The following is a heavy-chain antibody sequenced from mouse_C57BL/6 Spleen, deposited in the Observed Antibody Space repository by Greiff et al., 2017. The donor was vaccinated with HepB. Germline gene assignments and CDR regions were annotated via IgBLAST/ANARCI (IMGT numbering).Heavy chain of an antibody. CDR1: GYTFTSYW. CDR3: ARKGRGITTVVATDY. D-gene: IGHD1-1*01. CDR2: IDPSDSYT. J-gene: IGHJ2*01. Sequence: VQLQQPGAELVKPGASVKLSCKASGYTFTSYWMHWVKQRPGQGLEWIGEIDPSDSYTNYNQKFKGKATLTVDTSSSTAYMQLSSLTSEDSAVYYCARKGRGITTVVATDYWGQGTTLTVSS. V-gene: IGHV1-50*01.